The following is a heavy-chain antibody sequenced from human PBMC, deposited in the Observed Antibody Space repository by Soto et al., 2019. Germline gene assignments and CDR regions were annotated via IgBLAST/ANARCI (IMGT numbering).Heavy chain of an antibody. J-gene: IGHJ6*02. CDR1: GFTFSSYW. D-gene: IGHD3-16*01. CDR2: IKQDGSEK. Sequence: SGGSLRLSCAASGFTFSSYWMSWVRQAPGKGLEWVANIKQDGSEKYYVDSVKGRFTISRDNAKNSLYLQMNSLRAEDTAVYYCARDVGGYYYYGMDVWGQGTTVTVSS. V-gene: IGHV3-7*03. CDR3: ARDVGGYYYYGMDV.